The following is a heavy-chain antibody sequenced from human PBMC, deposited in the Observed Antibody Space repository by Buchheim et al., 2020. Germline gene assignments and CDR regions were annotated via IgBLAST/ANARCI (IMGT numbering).Heavy chain of an antibody. CDR3: ARVVDTAMVTAYYYYGMDV. CDR2: IYHSGST. D-gene: IGHD5-18*01. CDR1: GGSISSSNW. J-gene: IGHJ6*02. V-gene: IGHV4-4*02. Sequence: QVQLQESGPGLVKPSGTLSLTCAVSGGSISSSNWWSGVRQPPGKGLEWIGEIYHSGSTNYSPSPKSRVTIPVDKSKNKFSLKLSSVTAADTAVYYCARVVDTAMVTAYYYYGMDVWGQGTT.